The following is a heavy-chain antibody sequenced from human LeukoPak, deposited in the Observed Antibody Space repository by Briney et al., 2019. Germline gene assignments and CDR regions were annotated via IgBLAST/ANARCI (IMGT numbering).Heavy chain of an antibody. V-gene: IGHV4-34*01. Sequence: SETLSLTCAVYGGSFSGYYWSWIRQPPGKGLEWIGEINHSGSTNYNPSLKSRVTISVDTSKNQFSLKLSSVTAADTAVYYCARGGGSCSSTSCYISEFDYWGQGTLVTVS. D-gene: IGHD2-2*02. J-gene: IGHJ4*02. CDR3: ARGGGSCSSTSCYISEFDY. CDR1: GGSFSGYY. CDR2: INHSGST.